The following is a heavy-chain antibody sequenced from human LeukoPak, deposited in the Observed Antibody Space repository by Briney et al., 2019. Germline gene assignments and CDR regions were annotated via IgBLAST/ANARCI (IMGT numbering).Heavy chain of an antibody. D-gene: IGHD1-26*01. CDR2: ISGSGNGFSI. Sequence: GGSLRLSCSASGFVFTIYTMYWVRQAPGKGPEYVSTISGSGNGFSIYYAVSVKGRFTISRDDSKSILYLQMNGLRSEDTAVYYCVKDFGRIRGTPDSWGQGTLVTVSS. CDR3: VKDFGRIRGTPDS. CDR1: GFVFTIYT. J-gene: IGHJ4*02. V-gene: IGHV3-64D*06.